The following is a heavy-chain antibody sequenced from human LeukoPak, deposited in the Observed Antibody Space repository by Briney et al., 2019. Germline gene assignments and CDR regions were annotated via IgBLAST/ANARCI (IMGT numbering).Heavy chain of an antibody. CDR1: GFSVSNYY. D-gene: IGHD4-17*01. CDR2: IRDSGET. CDR3: ARDRAVTQDWVEFDP. J-gene: IGHJ5*02. Sequence: GGSLRLSCAGSGFSVSNYYMSWVRQAPGKGLEWVSIIRDSGETFYADSVKGRFTISRDNSKNTMYLQMNRLRVEDTAVYFCARDRAVTQDWVEFDPWGQGTLVTVSS. V-gene: IGHV3-66*03.